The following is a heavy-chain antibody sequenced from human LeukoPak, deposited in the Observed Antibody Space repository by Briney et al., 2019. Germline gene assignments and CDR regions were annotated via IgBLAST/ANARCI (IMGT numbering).Heavy chain of an antibody. CDR1: GFTFDDYT. D-gene: IGHD2-2*01. CDR2: LTWDGGRT. J-gene: IGHJ5*01. CDR3: ARTPQKYCGSTSCFNWCDS. Sequence: GGSLRLSCAASGFTFDDYTMHWVRQAPGKGLEWVSLLTWDGGRTYYAGSVKGRFTISRDNSKNTLYLQMNSLRTEDTALYYCARTPQKYCGSTSCFNWCDSWGQGTLVTVSS. V-gene: IGHV3-43*01.